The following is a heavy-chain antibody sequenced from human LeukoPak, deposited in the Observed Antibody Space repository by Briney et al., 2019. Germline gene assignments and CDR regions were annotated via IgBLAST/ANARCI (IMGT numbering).Heavy chain of an antibody. CDR3: ARDPLARGYYDSSGYSTANDY. V-gene: IGHV4-39*07. CDR1: GGSISSSSYY. CDR2: IYHSGST. D-gene: IGHD3-22*01. J-gene: IGHJ4*02. Sequence: SETLSLTCTVSGGSISSSSYYWGWIRQPPGKGLEWIGSIYHSGSTYYNPSLKSRVTISVDTSKNQFSLKLSSVTAADTAVYYCARDPLARGYYDSSGYSTANDYWGQGTLVTVSS.